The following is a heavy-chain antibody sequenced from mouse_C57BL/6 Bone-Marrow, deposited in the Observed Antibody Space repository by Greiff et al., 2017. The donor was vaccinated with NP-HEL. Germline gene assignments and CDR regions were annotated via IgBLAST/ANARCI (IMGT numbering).Heavy chain of an antibody. V-gene: IGHV5-4*01. CDR2: ISDGGSYT. J-gene: IGHJ4*01. D-gene: IGHD1-1*02. Sequence: EVQLVESGGGLVKPGGSLKLSCAASGFTFSSYAMSWVRQTPEKRLEWVATISDGGSYTYSPDNVQGRFTISRDNDKNNLYRQMSHLKSEDTAMYYCARVWFYYAMDYWGQGTSVTVSS. CDR1: GFTFSSYA. CDR3: ARVWFYYAMDY.